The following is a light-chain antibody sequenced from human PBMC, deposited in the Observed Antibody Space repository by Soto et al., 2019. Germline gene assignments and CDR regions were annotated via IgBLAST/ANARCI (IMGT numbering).Light chain of an antibody. V-gene: IGKV3-15*01. Sequence: EIVMTQSPATLSVSPGERATLSCRASQSVSSNLAWYQHKPGQAPRLLIYGASTRATGIPARFSGSGSGTEFTLTISSLQSEDFAVYYCQQYNNWPPWTFCQGTKVEI. J-gene: IGKJ1*01. CDR1: QSVSSN. CDR3: QQYNNWPPWT. CDR2: GAS.